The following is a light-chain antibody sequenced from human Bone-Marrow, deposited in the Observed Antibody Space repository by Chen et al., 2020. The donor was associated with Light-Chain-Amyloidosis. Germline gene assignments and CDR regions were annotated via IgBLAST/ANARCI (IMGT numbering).Light chain of an antibody. CDR1: DLPTKY. CDR3: QSADSSGTYEVI. Sequence: SYELTQPPSVSVPPGQPARTPCSGDDLPTKYAYWYQQKPGQAPVLVIHRDTQRPSGISERFSGSSAGTTATLTNSGVQAEDEADDHCQSADSSGTYEVIFGGGTKLTVL. CDR2: RDT. J-gene: IGLJ2*01. V-gene: IGLV3-25*03.